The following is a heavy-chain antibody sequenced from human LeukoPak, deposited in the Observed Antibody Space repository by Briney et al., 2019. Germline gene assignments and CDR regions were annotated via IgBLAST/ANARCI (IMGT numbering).Heavy chain of an antibody. Sequence: ASVKVSCKASGYTFTGYYMHWVRQAPGQGLEWMGWINPNSGGTNYAQKFQGRVTMTRDTSISTAYMELSRLRSDDTAVYYCARDPYGSGSYRDYWGRGTLVTVSS. CDR1: GYTFTGYY. CDR2: INPNSGGT. D-gene: IGHD3-10*01. V-gene: IGHV1-2*02. J-gene: IGHJ4*02. CDR3: ARDPYGSGSYRDY.